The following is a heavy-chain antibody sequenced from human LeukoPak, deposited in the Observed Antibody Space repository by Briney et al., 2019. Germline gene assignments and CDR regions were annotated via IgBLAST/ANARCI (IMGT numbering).Heavy chain of an antibody. CDR3: AKDSGALEEGYFDS. CDR1: GFTFDDYT. J-gene: IGHJ4*02. CDR2: ISWDGSDT. Sequence: GGSLRLSCAASGFTFDDYTMHWVRQAPGKGLEWVSLISWDGSDTYYADSVKGRFTISRDNSKDSLYLQMNSLRTDDTALYYCAKDSGALEEGYFDSWGQGTLVTVSS. V-gene: IGHV3-43*01.